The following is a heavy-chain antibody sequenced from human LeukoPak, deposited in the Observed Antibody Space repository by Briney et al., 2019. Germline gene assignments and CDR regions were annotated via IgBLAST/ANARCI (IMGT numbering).Heavy chain of an antibody. CDR2: IYYSGST. Sequence: SETLSLTCTVSGGSISSSSYYWGWIRQPPGKGLEWIVSIYYSGSTYYNPSLKSRVTISVDTSKNQFSLKLSSVTAADTAVYYCARGPPRIMITFGGVTPAFDIWGQGTMVTVSS. CDR3: ARGPPRIMITFGGVTPAFDI. CDR1: GGSISSSSYY. D-gene: IGHD3-16*01. J-gene: IGHJ3*02. V-gene: IGHV4-39*01.